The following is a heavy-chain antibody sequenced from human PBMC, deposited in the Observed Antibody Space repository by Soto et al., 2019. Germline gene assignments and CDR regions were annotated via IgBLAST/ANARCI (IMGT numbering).Heavy chain of an antibody. CDR2: VIPLFGPP. Sequence: VQVVQSGAEVKKPGSSVKVSCKASGGTFSSFAFIWVRQAPGQGLEWMGGVIPLFGPPTYSQNFQGRVTITAVASTVTVYMEISSLTSDDTALYFCATDLVGSAGPYYFAWWGQGTMVTVSS. CDR3: ATDLVGSAGPYYFAW. V-gene: IGHV1-69*12. D-gene: IGHD3-10*01. J-gene: IGHJ4*02. CDR1: GGTFSSFA.